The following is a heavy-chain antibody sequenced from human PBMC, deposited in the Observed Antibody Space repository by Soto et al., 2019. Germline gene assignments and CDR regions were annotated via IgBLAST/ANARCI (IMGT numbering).Heavy chain of an antibody. CDR2: IYYSGST. CDR3: ARFYGSPFYYDFWSSQFGPTDDXYFDL. CDR1: GGSISSSSYY. V-gene: IGHV4-39*01. D-gene: IGHD3-3*01. J-gene: IGHJ2*01. Sequence: PSETLSLTCAVSGGSISSSSYYWGWIRQPPGKGLEWIGSIYYSGSTYYNPPLKSRVTISVDTSKNQFSLKLSSVTAADTAVYYCARFYGSPFYYDFWSSQFGPTDDXYFDLWGRGTLVTVS.